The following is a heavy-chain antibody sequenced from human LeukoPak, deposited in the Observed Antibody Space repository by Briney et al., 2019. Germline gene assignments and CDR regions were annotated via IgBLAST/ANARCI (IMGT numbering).Heavy chain of an antibody. CDR3: ARDSADYGDYDY. D-gene: IGHD4-17*01. CDR2: INPSGGST. Sequence: ASVTLSFTASGYTFTSYFMHWVRQAPGQGLDWMGIINPSGGSTSYAQKYQGRVTMTRDTSTSTVYMELSSLRSEDTAVYYCARDSADYGDYDYWGQGTLVTVSS. CDR1: GYTFTSYF. J-gene: IGHJ4*02. V-gene: IGHV1-46*01.